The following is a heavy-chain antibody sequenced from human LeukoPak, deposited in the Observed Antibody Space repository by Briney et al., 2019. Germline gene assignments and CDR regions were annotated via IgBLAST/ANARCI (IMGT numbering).Heavy chain of an antibody. J-gene: IGHJ4*02. Sequence: SVKVSCKASGGTFSSYSITWVRQAPGQGLEWMGGIIPIFGTANYAQKFQGRVTITTDESTSTAYMELTSLRSEDTAVYYRAREEINDSVFFDYWGQGTLVTVSS. CDR2: IIPIFGTA. CDR1: GGTFSSYS. CDR3: AREEINDSVFFDY. V-gene: IGHV1-69*05. D-gene: IGHD5-24*01.